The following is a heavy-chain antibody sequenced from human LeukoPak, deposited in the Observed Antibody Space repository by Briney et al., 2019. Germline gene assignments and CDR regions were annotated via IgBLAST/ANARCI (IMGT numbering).Heavy chain of an antibody. CDR1: GGSISSNSYY. CDR3: ARTNYYGSESYYPDL. V-gene: IGHV4-39*01. D-gene: IGHD3-10*01. CDR2: IYYSGST. J-gene: IGHJ5*02. Sequence: SETLSLTCTVSGGSISSNSYYWGWIRQSPGKGLEWIGSIYYSGSTYYNPSLKSRVTISVDTSKNQFSLKLSSVTAADTAVYYCARTNYYGSESYYPDLWGQGTLVTVSS.